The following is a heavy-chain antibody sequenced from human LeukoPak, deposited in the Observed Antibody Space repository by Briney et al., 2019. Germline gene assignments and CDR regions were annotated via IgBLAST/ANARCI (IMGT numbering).Heavy chain of an antibody. J-gene: IGHJ3*02. CDR2: IYTSGST. CDR1: GGSISSGSYY. CDR3: ARDQSHAFDI. V-gene: IGHV4-61*02. Sequence: SETLSLTCTVSGGSISSGSYYWSWIRQPAGKGLEWIGRIYTSGSTNYNPSLKSRVTISVDTSKNQFSLKLSSVTAADMAVYYCARDQSHAFDIWGQGTMVTVSS.